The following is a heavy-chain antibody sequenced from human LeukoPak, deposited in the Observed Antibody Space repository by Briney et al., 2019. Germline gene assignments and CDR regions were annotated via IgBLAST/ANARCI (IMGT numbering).Heavy chain of an antibody. V-gene: IGHV4-34*01. CDR1: GGSFSGYY. J-gene: IGHJ3*02. CDR2: INHSGST. CDR3: AGGRRRIQLRYAFDI. D-gene: IGHD5-18*01. Sequence: PSETLSLTCAVYGGSFSGYYWSWIRQPPGKGLEWIGEINHSGSTNYNPSLKSRVTISVDTSKNQFSLKLSSVTAADTAVYYCAGGRRRIQLRYAFDIWGQGTMVTVSS.